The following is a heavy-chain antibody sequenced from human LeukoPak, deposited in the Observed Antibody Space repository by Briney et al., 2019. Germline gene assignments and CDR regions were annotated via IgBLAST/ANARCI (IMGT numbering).Heavy chain of an antibody. V-gene: IGHV1-46*01. Sequence: GASVKVSCKASGGTFSTYAITWVRQAPGQGLEWMGIINPSGGSTSYAQKFQGRVTMTRDMSTSTVYMELSSLRSEDTAVYYCARGGYGGNSEVAPWGQGTLVTVSS. CDR3: ARGGYGGNSEVAP. CDR1: GGTFSTYA. CDR2: INPSGGST. J-gene: IGHJ5*02. D-gene: IGHD4-23*01.